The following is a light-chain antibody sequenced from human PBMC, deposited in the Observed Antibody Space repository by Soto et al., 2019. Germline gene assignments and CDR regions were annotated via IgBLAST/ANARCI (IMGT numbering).Light chain of an antibody. Sequence: QSVLTQTAFVSGSPGQSITISCTGTSGDVGSYNLVSWYQLRPGKAPKLMIFDVDIRPSGVSNRFSGSKSGNTASLTISGLQAEDEGDYYCSSYTGSSTLGIFGGGTKLTVL. CDR3: SSYTGSSTLGI. CDR1: SGDVGSYNL. V-gene: IGLV2-14*02. CDR2: DVD. J-gene: IGLJ2*01.